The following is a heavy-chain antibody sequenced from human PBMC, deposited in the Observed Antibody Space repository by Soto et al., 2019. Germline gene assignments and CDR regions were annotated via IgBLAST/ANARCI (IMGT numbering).Heavy chain of an antibody. CDR2: IYYSGST. Sequence: PSETLSLTCTVSGGSISSYYWSWIRQPPGKGLEWIGYIYYSGSTNYNPSLKSRVTISVDTSKNQFSLKLSSVTAADTAVYYCARGQILTGLDYWGQGTLVTASS. V-gene: IGHV4-59*01. CDR3: ARGQILTGLDY. CDR1: GGSISSYY. J-gene: IGHJ4*02. D-gene: IGHD3-9*01.